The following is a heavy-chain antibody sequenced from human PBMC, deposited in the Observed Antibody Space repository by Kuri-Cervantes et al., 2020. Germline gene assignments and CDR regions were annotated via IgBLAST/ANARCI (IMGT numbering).Heavy chain of an antibody. CDR1: GGSISSYY. CDR2: IYYSGST. Sequence: GSLRLSCTVSGGSISSYYWSWIRQPPGKGMEWIGYIYYSGSTNYNPSLKSRVTISVDTSKNQFSLKLSSVTAADTAVYYCARGGVVRYFVWLPRDIYYYGTDVWGQGTTVTVSS. D-gene: IGHD3-9*01. CDR3: ARGGVVRYFVWLPRDIYYYGTDV. V-gene: IGHV4-59*01. J-gene: IGHJ6*02.